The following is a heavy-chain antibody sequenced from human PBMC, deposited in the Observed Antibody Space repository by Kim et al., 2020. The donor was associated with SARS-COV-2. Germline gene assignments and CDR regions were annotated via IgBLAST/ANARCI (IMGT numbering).Heavy chain of an antibody. J-gene: IGHJ4*02. V-gene: IGHV3-21*01. CDR2: ISNSSSYI. CDR1: GFTFSSYS. Sequence: GGSLRLSCAASGFTFSSYSMNWVRQAPGKGLEWVSSISNSSSYIYYADSVKGRFTISRDNAKNSLYLQMHRLRAEDTAVYYCARDTCTSCYVDYWGQGTLVTVSS. D-gene: IGHD2-2*01. CDR3: ARDTCTSCYVDY.